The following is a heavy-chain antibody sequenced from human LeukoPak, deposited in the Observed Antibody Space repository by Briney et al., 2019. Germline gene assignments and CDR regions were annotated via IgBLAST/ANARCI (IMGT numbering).Heavy chain of an antibody. CDR3: AILRAEWIKLWSVDY. D-gene: IGHD5-18*01. CDR2: ISSSGSTI. V-gene: IGHV3-11*01. CDR1: GFTFSDYY. J-gene: IGHJ4*02. Sequence: GGSLRLSCAASGFTFSDYYMSWIRQAPGKGLEWVSYISSSGSTIYYADSVKGRFTISRDNAKNSLYLQMNSLRAEDTAVYYCAILRAEWIKLWSVDYWGQGTLVTVSS.